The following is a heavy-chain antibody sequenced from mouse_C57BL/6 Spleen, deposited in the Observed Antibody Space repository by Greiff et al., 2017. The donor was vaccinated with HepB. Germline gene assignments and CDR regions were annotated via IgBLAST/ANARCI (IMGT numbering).Heavy chain of an antibody. D-gene: IGHD2-5*01. CDR1: GYAFSSSW. CDR2: IYPGDGDT. CDR3: ASGDLNSNYVNWYFDV. V-gene: IGHV1-82*01. Sequence: LQESGPELVKSGASVKISCKASGYAFSSSWMNWVKPRPRKGLAWIGQIYPGDGDTNYNGKCKGKATLNADKSSSTAYMQLISLPSEYSAIYFCASGDLNSNYVNWYFDVWGTGTTVTVSS. J-gene: IGHJ1*03.